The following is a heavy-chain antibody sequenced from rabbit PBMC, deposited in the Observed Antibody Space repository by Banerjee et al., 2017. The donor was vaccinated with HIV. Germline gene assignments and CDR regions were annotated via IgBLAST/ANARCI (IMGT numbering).Heavy chain of an antibody. V-gene: IGHV1S45*01. Sequence: QEQLEESGGDLVQPEGSLTLTCTASGFSFSSIYYMCWVRQAPGKGLEWIACIYGGSGNTYYASWAKGRFTISETSSTTVDLKMTSLTAADTATYFCARSAWSNEWGFNLWGPGTLVTVS. CDR2: IYGGSGNT. J-gene: IGHJ4*01. CDR3: ARSAWSNEWGFNL. CDR1: GFSFSSIYY. D-gene: IGHD3-1*01.